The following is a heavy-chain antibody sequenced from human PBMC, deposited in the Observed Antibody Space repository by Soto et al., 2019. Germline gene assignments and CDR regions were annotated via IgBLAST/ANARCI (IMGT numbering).Heavy chain of an antibody. CDR3: ARFDLGAAMDY. CDR1: GGSFSGYY. Sequence: PSETLSLTCAVYGGSFSGYYWSWIRQPPGKGLEWIGEINHGGSTNYNPSLKSRVTISVDTSKNQFSLKLSSVTAADTAVYYCARFDLGAAMDYWGQGTLVTVSS. CDR2: INHGGST. D-gene: IGHD2-2*01. V-gene: IGHV4-34*01. J-gene: IGHJ4*02.